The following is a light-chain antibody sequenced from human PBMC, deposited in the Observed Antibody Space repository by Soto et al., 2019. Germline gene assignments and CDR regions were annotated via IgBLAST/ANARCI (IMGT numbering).Light chain of an antibody. Sequence: EIVMTQAPATLSVTPRERATLSCRASQSVSSTLAWYQHKPGQAPRLLIYGASSRATGIPDRFSGSGSGTDFTLTISRLEPEDFAVYYCQQYGSSGTFGQGTKVDIK. V-gene: IGKV3-20*01. J-gene: IGKJ1*01. CDR3: QQYGSSGT. CDR1: QSVSST. CDR2: GAS.